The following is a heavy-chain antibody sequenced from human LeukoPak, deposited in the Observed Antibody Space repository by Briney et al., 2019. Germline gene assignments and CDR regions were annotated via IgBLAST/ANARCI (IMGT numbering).Heavy chain of an antibody. CDR1: GYIFTKYV. D-gene: IGHD2-2*01. Sequence: ASVKASCEASGYIFTKYVVHWVRQAPGQRPEWMGWIKAGNGDTKYSQNFQDRLTITRDTSASTVYMELSSLTSEDTALYYCARDDCGDTCYPGGYWGQGTLVTVSS. CDR2: IKAGNGDT. CDR3: ARDDCGDTCYPGGY. V-gene: IGHV1-3*01. J-gene: IGHJ4*02.